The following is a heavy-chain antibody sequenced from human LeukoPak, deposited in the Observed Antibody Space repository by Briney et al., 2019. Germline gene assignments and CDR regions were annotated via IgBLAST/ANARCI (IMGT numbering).Heavy chain of an antibody. CDR1: GGSISSYY. CDR3: ARGRMPDYYDSSGYQRRFDY. J-gene: IGHJ4*02. CDR2: IYYSGST. V-gene: IGHV4-59*01. D-gene: IGHD3-22*01. Sequence: SETLSLTCTVSGGSISSYYWSWIRQPPGKGLEWIGYIYYSGSTNYNPSLKSRVTISVDTSKNQFSLKLSSVTAADTAVYYCARGRMPDYYDSSGYQRRFDYWGQGTLATVSS.